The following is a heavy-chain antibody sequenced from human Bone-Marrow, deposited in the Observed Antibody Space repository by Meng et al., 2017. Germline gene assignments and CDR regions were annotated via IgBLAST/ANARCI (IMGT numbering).Heavy chain of an antibody. V-gene: IGHV1-69*13. D-gene: IGHD6-19*01. CDR3: ARPAPGRAVAASHDAFDI. Sequence: SVKVSCKASGGTFSSYAISWVRQAPGQGLEWMGGIIPIFGTANYAQKFQGRVTLTADESTSTAYMELSSLRSEDTAVYYCARPAPGRAVAASHDAFDIWGQGTMVTVSS. CDR1: GGTFSSYA. CDR2: IIPIFGTA. J-gene: IGHJ3*02.